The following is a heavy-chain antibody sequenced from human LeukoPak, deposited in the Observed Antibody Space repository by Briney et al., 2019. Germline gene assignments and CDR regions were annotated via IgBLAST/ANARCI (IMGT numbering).Heavy chain of an antibody. D-gene: IGHD2-2*01. J-gene: IGHJ4*02. V-gene: IGHV1-46*01. CDR1: GYTFTTYY. Sequence: ASVKVSCKASGYTFTTYYMHWVRQAPGQGLEWMGVINPSGGSTTYAQKFQGRLTMTRDTSTSTVYMELSSLRSEDTAVYYCARLQPMPRAFDYWDQGTLVTVSS. CDR3: ARLQPMPRAFDY. CDR2: INPSGGST.